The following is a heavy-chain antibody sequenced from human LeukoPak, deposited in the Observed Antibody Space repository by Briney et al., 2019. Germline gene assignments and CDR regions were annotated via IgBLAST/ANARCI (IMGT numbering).Heavy chain of an antibody. Sequence: PSETLSLTCAVYGGSFSGYYWSWIRQPPGKGLEWIGEINHSGSTNYNPSLKSRVTISVDTSKNQFSLKLSSVTAADTAVYYCARVDVAAAGKVWFDPWGQGTLVTVSS. D-gene: IGHD6-13*01. CDR1: GGSFSGYY. J-gene: IGHJ5*02. CDR2: INHSGST. V-gene: IGHV4-34*01. CDR3: ARVDVAAAGKVWFDP.